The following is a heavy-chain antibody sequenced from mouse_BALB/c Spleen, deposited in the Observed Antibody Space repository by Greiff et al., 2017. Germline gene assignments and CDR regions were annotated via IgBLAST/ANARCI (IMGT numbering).Heavy chain of an antibody. CDR2: INPSNGGT. J-gene: IGHJ3*01. CDR1: GYTFTSYY. CDR3: TRSYYRSAWFAY. D-gene: IGHD2-14*01. V-gene: IGHV1S81*02. Sequence: VQLQQPGAELVKPGASVKLSCKASGYTFTSYYMYWVKQRPGQGLEWIGGINPSNGGTNFNEKFKSKATLTVDKSSSTAYMQLSSLTSEDSAVYYCTRSYYRSAWFAYWGQGTLVTVSA.